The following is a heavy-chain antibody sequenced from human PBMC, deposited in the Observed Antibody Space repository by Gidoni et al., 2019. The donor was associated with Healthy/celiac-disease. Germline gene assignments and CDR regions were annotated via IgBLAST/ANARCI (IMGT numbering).Heavy chain of an antibody. J-gene: IGHJ4*02. CDR2: ISGSGGST. CDR3: AKGSYEGLTAMVIYFDY. CDR1: GFTFSIYP. V-gene: IGHV3-23*04. D-gene: IGHD5-18*01. Sequence: ELQLVESGGGLVHPGGSLRLSCAASGFTFSIYPMSWVRQAPGKGLEWVSAISGSGGSTYYAASVKGRFTISRDNYKNTLYLQMNSLRAEDTAVYYCAKGSYEGLTAMVIYFDYWGQGTLVTVSS.